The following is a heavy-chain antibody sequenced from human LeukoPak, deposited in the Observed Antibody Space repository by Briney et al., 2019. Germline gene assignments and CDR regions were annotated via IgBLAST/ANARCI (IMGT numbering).Heavy chain of an antibody. J-gene: IGHJ4*02. D-gene: IGHD1-26*01. Sequence: GGSLRLSCAASGFTFDDYAMHWVRQVPGKGLQWVAGVSGNGDTTGYADSVKGRFTISRDNAKNSLYLQMNSLRTEDKALYYCAKGSGTYQGPFDHWGQGTLVTVSS. V-gene: IGHV3-9*01. CDR3: AKGSGTYQGPFDH. CDR2: VSGNGDTT. CDR1: GFTFDDYA.